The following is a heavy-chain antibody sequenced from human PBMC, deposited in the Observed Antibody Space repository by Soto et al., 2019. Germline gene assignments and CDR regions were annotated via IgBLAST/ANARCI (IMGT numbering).Heavy chain of an antibody. CDR3: ARCGGHCYSGVYFQH. CDR2: IFSNDEK. V-gene: IGHV2-26*01. Sequence: QVTLKESGPVLVKPTETLTLTCTVSGFSLSNARMGVSWIRQPPGKALEWLAHIFSNDEKSYSTSLKSRLTTSKDTSKSQVVLTMTNMDPVDTATYYCARCGGHCYSGVYFQHWGQGTLVTVSS. J-gene: IGHJ1*01. CDR1: GFSLSNARMG. D-gene: IGHD2-21*02.